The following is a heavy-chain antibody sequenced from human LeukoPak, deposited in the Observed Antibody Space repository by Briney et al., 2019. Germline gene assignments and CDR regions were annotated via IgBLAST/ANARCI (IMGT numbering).Heavy chain of an antibody. CDR3: ARDRRVVSGSRFDY. CDR2: INPNSGRT. Sequence: ASVKVSCKASGYTFTGYYMHWVRQAPGQGLEWMGWINPNSGRTNYAQKFQGRVTMTRDTSISTAYMELSRLRSDDTAVYYCARDRRVVSGSRFDYWGQGTLVTVSS. V-gene: IGHV1-2*02. D-gene: IGHD1-14*01. J-gene: IGHJ4*02. CDR1: GYTFTGYY.